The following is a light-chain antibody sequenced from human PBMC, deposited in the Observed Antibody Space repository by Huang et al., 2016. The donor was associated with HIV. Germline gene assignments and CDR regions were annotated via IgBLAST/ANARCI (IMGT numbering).Light chain of an antibody. CDR2: DSS. CDR1: QSISRY. CDR3: QQGYSTPT. V-gene: IGKV1-39*01. Sequence: DIQMTQSPSSLSASVGDRVTITCRASQSISRYLNWYQHKPGKAPELLIYDSSSLKSGFPSRFRGSGSGTDFSLTISGLQPEDYATYYCQQGYSTPTFGQGTKVEMK. J-gene: IGKJ1*01.